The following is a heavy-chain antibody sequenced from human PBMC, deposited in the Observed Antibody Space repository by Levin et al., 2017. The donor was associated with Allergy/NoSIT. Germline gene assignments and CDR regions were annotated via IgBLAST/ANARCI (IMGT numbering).Heavy chain of an antibody. D-gene: IGHD3-10*01. CDR1: GGSIISSSYY. CDR3: ARVPIITMVRGPHAFDI. CDR2: IYYSGST. V-gene: IGHV4-39*01. J-gene: IGHJ3*02. Sequence: SETLSLTCTVSGGSIISSSYYWGWIRQPPGKGLEWIGSIYYSGSTYYNPSLKSRVTISVDTSKNQFSLKLSSVTAADTAVYYCARVPIITMVRGPHAFDIWGQGTMVTVSS.